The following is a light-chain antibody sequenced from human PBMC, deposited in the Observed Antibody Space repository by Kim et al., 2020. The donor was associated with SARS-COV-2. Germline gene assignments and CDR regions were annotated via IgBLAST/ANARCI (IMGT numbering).Light chain of an antibody. CDR1: QSVGTF. CDR3: EQRRSWPLT. V-gene: IGKV3-11*01. CDR2: DAS. J-gene: IGKJ4*01. Sequence: DIILTQSPATLSLSPGERATLSCRVSQSVGTFLAWYQQKFGQAPRLLIYDASNRATGIPARFSGSGSGTDFTLTISSLEPEDFAVYYCEQRRSWPLTFGGGTKVDIK.